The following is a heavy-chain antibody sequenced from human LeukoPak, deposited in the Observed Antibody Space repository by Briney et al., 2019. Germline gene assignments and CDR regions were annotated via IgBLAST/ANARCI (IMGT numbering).Heavy chain of an antibody. Sequence: PSETLSLTCSVSGASINNYYWTWIRQPPGKGLEWIAYIHSSGDTNYNPSLKSRVTISVDTSKSQFSLKVTSVTAADTAVYYCARELLWFGDLSVFHRNTYYMDVWAKGPRSPSP. D-gene: IGHD3-10*01. V-gene: IGHV4-59*08. J-gene: IGHJ6*03. CDR2: IHSSGDT. CDR3: ARELLWFGDLSVFHRNTYYMDV. CDR1: GASINNYY.